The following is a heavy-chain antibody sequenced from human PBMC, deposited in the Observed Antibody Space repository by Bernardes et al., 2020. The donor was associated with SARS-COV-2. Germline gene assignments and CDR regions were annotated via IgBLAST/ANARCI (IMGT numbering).Heavy chain of an antibody. CDR1: GFTFSTYT. Sequence: GGSLRLSCEASGFTFSTYTMNWVRQAPGKGLEWVSTITDSGDSTYYADSVKGRFTISRDNSKDRLYLQMNSLRAEDTAVYFCAKRRVEWELLHYFDSWGQGTLATVSS. V-gene: IGHV3-23*01. CDR3: AKRRVEWELLHYFDS. CDR2: ITDSGDST. J-gene: IGHJ4*02. D-gene: IGHD1-26*01.